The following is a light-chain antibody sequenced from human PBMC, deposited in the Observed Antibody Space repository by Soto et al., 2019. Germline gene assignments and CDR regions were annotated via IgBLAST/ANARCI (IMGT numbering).Light chain of an antibody. J-gene: IGLJ1*01. CDR3: SSYAGAHIV. CDR2: DVS. V-gene: IGLV2-8*01. Sequence: QSALTQPPSASGSPGQSVAVSCTGTSSDVGGYNYVSWYQQYPGKAPKLMIYDVSKRPSGVPDRFSGSKSGNTASLTVSGLQAVDEADYYCSSYAGAHIVFGTGTKVTVL. CDR1: SSDVGGYNY.